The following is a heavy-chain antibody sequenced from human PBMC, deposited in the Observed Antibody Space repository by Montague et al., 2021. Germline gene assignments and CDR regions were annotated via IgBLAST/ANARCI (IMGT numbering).Heavy chain of an antibody. CDR3: ARRGGYSARQYSGWDV. CDR1: GDSINTPNW. V-gene: IGHV4-4*02. J-gene: IGHJ6*02. Sequence: SETLSLTCAVSGDSINTPNWWTWVRQFPGKGLEWIREVYHTGSTNYKPSLKSPVTLSVAKSKNQFSLKMTSVTAADTAIYYCARRGGYSARQYSGWDVWGQGSTVTVSS. CDR2: VYHTGST. D-gene: IGHD2-15*01.